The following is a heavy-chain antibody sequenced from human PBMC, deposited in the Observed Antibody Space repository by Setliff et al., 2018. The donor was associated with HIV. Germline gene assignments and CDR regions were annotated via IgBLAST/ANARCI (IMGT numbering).Heavy chain of an antibody. V-gene: IGHV3-53*01. D-gene: IGHD2-21*01. Sequence: GVLRLSCVVSGSTVSSTYMSWFRQAQGKGLEWLSVIYRDSATYYNDSVRGRFTISRDDSNNTLYPQLNSLRAEDTALYYCARGQFRLRPDSLDLWGQGTLVTVSS. CDR3: ARGQFRLRPDSLDL. CDR2: IYRDSAT. J-gene: IGHJ3*01. CDR1: GSTVSSTY.